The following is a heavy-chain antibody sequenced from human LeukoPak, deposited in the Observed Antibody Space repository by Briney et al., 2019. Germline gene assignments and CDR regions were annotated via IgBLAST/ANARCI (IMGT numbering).Heavy chain of an antibody. CDR3: ARDGTVTAGPFDP. V-gene: IGHV3-48*01. CDR1: GFTFSTYS. Sequence: GGSLRLSCAASGFTFSTYSMNWVRQAPGKGLEWVSYISPSSGTIYYADSVRGRFTIDRDNARNSLYLQMNSLTAEDTAVYYCARDGTVTAGPFDPWGGGTLVTVSS. CDR2: ISPSSGTI. J-gene: IGHJ5*02. D-gene: IGHD4-17*01.